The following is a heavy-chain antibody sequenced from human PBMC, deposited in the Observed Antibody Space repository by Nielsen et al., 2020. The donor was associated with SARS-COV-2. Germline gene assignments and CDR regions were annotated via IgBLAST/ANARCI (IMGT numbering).Heavy chain of an antibody. V-gene: IGHV3-21*04. CDR2: ISSSSSYI. CDR3: AKGPRSSSWYGY. J-gene: IGHJ4*02. Sequence: GESLKISCAASGFTFSSYSMNWVRQAPGKGLEWVSSISSSSSYIYYADSVKGRFTISRDNAKNSLYLQMNSLRAEDTAVYYCAKGPRSSSWYGYWGQGTLVTVSS. D-gene: IGHD6-13*01. CDR1: GFTFSSYS.